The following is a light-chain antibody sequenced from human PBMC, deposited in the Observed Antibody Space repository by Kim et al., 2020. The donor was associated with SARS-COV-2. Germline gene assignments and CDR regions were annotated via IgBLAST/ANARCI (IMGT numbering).Light chain of an antibody. CDR1: QSVSTF. V-gene: IGKV3-11*01. CDR3: QQRTNWPPT. J-gene: IGKJ1*01. Sequence: LSPGTNATLSCRASQSVSTFLVWYRQRPGQSPRLVISDASNRATGIPSRVTGSGSGTDFTLTISSLEPEDFAMYYCQQRTNWPPTFGQGTKVDIK. CDR2: DAS.